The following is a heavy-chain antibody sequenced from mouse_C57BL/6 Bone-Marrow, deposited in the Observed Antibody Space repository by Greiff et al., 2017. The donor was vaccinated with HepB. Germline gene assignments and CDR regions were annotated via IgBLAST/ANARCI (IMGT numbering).Heavy chain of an antibody. Sequence: QVQLKQPGAELVKPGASVKLSCKASGYTFTSYWMHWVKQRPGRGLEWIGRIDPNSGGTKYNEKFKSKATLTVDKPSSTAYMQLSSLTSEDSAVYYCARNHYDYDAWFAYWGQGTLVTVSA. CDR1: GYTFTSYW. V-gene: IGHV1-72*01. J-gene: IGHJ3*01. CDR2: IDPNSGGT. D-gene: IGHD2-4*01. CDR3: ARNHYDYDAWFAY.